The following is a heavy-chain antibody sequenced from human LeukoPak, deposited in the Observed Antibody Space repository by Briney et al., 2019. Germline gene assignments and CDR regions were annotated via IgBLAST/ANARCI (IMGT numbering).Heavy chain of an antibody. CDR1: GGSISSYY. CDR3: ARTRYYYNSRSYGAPYYFDY. D-gene: IGHD3-10*01. Sequence: SETLSLTCTVSGGSISSYYWSWIRQPAGKGLEWIGRIYTSGSTTYNPSLKSRVTISVDTSKNQFSLKLSSVTAADTAVYYCARTRYYYNSRSYGAPYYFDYWGQGTLVTVSS. CDR2: IYTSGST. J-gene: IGHJ4*02. V-gene: IGHV4-4*07.